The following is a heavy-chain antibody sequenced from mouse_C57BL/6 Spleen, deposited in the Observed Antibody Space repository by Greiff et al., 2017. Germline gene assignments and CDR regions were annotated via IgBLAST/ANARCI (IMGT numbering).Heavy chain of an antibody. CDR2: IYPGSGST. Sequence: QVQLQQPGAELVKPGASVKMSCKASGYTFTSYWITWVKQRPGLGLEWIGDIYPGSGSTNYNEKFKSKATLTVDTSSSTAYMQLSSLTSEDSAVYYCARDPPITTVAFDYWGQGTTLTVSS. V-gene: IGHV1-55*01. D-gene: IGHD1-1*01. CDR3: ARDPPITTVAFDY. J-gene: IGHJ2*01. CDR1: GYTFTSYW.